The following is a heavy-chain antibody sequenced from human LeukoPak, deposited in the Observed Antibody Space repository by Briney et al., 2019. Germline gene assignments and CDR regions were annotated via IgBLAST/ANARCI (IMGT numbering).Heavy chain of an antibody. V-gene: IGHV4-61*02. CDR3: AREEADYSRGSYRPYYFDN. J-gene: IGHJ4*02. Sequence: PSETLSLTCTVSGDSIRSPSYYWGWIRQPAGKGLEWIGRFYTSGKFNYNTSLKSRVTISGDTAKNQFFLKLSAVTAADTAVYYCAREEADYSRGSYRPYYFDNWGQGILVTVSS. CDR1: GDSIRSPSYY. D-gene: IGHD3-16*02. CDR2: FYTSGKF.